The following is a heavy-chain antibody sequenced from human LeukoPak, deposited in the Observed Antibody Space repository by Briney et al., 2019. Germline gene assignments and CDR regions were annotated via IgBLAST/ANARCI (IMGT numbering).Heavy chain of an antibody. Sequence: SQTLSLTCTVSGGSISSGSYYWSWIRQPAGKGLEWIGRIYTSGSTNYNPSLKSRVTISVDTSKNQFSLKLSSVTAADTAVYYCAREEGRYSGSYFDYWGQGTLVTVSS. CDR1: GGSISSGSYY. V-gene: IGHV4-61*02. CDR3: AREEGRYSGSYFDY. CDR2: IYTSGST. J-gene: IGHJ4*02. D-gene: IGHD1-26*01.